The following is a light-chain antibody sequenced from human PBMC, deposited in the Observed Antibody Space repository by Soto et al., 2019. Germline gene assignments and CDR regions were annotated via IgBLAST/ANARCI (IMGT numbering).Light chain of an antibody. CDR1: QGISSY. J-gene: IGKJ5*01. Sequence: AIRMTQSPSSFSASTGDRVTITCRASQGISSYLAWYQQKPGKAPKLLIYAASTWQSGVPSRFSGSGSGPDFTLTISCLQSEDVATYYCQQYYSYPPTFGQGTRLEIK. CDR2: AAS. V-gene: IGKV1-8*01. CDR3: QQYYSYPPT.